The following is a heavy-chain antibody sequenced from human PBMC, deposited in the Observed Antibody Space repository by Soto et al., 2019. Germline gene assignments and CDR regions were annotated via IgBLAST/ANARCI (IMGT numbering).Heavy chain of an antibody. CDR2: ISSNGVGT. CDR3: SKDPLPGYSSSWSPFDY. V-gene: IGHV3-64*01. CDR1: GFTFSNYA. Sequence: GGSLRLSCAASGFTFSNYAMDWVRQAPGKVLEYVSGISSNGVGTYYAKSVKDRFTISRDNSKNTLYLQMSSLRAEDTAVYYCSKDPLPGYSSSWSPFDYWGQGTLVTVSS. D-gene: IGHD6-13*01. J-gene: IGHJ4*02.